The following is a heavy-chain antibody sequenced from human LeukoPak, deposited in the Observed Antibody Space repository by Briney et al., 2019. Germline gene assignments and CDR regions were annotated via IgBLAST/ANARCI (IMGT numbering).Heavy chain of an antibody. CDR2: ISAYNGNT. J-gene: IGHJ5*02. CDR3: ARIPSYYDFWSGYYKDWFDP. D-gene: IGHD3-3*01. V-gene: IGHV1-18*01. CDR1: GYTFTSYG. Sequence: GASVKVPCKASGYTFTSYGISWVRQAPGQGLEWMGWISAYNGNTNYAQKLQGRVTMTTDTSTSTAYMELRSLRSDDTAVYYCARIPSYYDFWSGYYKDWFDPWGQGTLVTVSS.